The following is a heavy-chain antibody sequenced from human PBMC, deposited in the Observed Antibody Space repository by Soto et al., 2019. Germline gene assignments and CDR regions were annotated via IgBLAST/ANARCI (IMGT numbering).Heavy chain of an antibody. CDR1: GFTFSNYW. J-gene: IGHJ6*03. V-gene: IGHV3-74*01. Sequence: EVQLVESGGGLVQPGGSLRLSCAASGFTFSNYWMHWVRQAPGKGLVWVSRINRDGSSTSYADSVKGRFTISRDNAKNTLYLQMNSLRVEDTAVYYCARDPYYYMDVWGKGTTVTVSS. CDR2: INRDGSST. CDR3: ARDPYYYMDV.